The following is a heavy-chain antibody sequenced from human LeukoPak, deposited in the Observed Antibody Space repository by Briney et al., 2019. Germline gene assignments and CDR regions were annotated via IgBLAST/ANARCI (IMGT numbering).Heavy chain of an antibody. J-gene: IGHJ3*02. CDR3: ARQGYCSSTTCYLDAFDI. V-gene: IGHV3-74*01. CDR2: INSDGSST. Sequence: GGSLRLSCAASGFTFSSYWMHWVRQAPGKGLVWVSRINSDGSSTSYADSVKGRFTISRDNAKNTLYLQMNSLRAEDTAVYYCARQGYCSSTTCYLDAFDIWGQGTVVTVSS. CDR1: GFTFSSYW. D-gene: IGHD2-2*01.